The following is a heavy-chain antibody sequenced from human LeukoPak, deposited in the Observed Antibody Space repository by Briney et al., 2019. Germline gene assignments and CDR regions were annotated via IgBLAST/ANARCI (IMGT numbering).Heavy chain of an antibody. J-gene: IGHJ3*02. CDR2: IYWDDDK. Sequence: ESGPTLVKPTPTLTLTCTFSGFSLSTSGVGVGWIRQPPGKALEWLALIYWDDDKRYSPSLKSRLTITKDTSKNQVVLTMTNMDPVDTATYYCAHRDSSSWYLGIDAFDIWGQGTMVTVSS. CDR1: GFSLSTSGVG. CDR3: AHRDSSSWYLGIDAFDI. V-gene: IGHV2-5*02. D-gene: IGHD6-13*01.